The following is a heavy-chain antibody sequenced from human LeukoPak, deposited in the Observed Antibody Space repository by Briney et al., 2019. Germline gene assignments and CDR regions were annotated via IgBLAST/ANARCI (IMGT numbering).Heavy chain of an antibody. CDR2: ISSSGSTI. D-gene: IGHD3-10*01. V-gene: IGHV3-11*04. CDR1: GFTFSDYQ. J-gene: IGHJ4*02. CDR3: AREGTYGYYFDY. Sequence: PGGSLRLSCAASGFTFSDYQMSWIRQAPGKGLEWVSYISSSGSTIYYADSVKGRFTISRDNAKNSLFLQMNSLRAEDTALYFCAREGTYGYYFDYWGQGTLVTVSS.